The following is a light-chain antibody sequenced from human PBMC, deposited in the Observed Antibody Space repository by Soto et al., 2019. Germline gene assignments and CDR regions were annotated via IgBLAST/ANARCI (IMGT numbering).Light chain of an antibody. J-gene: IGKJ1*01. V-gene: IGKV3-11*01. CDR1: QSVSSY. CDR3: QPRSNWPQT. Sequence: EIVLTQSPATLSLSPGERCTLSCMASQSVSSYLAWYQQKPGQDPRLLIYDASNRATGITARFSGSGSGTDFTLTISSLEPEDFAVYYCQPRSNWPQTFGPGTQVEIK. CDR2: DAS.